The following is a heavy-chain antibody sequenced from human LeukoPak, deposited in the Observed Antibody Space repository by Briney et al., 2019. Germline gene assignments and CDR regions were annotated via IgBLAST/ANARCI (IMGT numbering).Heavy chain of an antibody. CDR3: ARVVVGAISY. V-gene: IGHV4-61*01. CDR1: GGSFSSGSYY. D-gene: IGHD1-26*01. CDR2: IYYSGST. Sequence: SETLSLTCTVSGGSFSSGSYYWSWIRQPPGKGLEWIGYIYYSGSTNYNPSLKSRVTISVDTSKNQFSLKLSSVTAADTAVYYCARVVVGAISYWGQGTLVTVSS. J-gene: IGHJ4*02.